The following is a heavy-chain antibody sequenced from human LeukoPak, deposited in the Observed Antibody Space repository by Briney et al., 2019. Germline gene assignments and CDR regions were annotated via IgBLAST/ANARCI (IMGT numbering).Heavy chain of an antibody. Sequence: SETLSLTCTVSGGSISSYYWSWIRQPPGKGLEWIGYIYYSGSTNYNPSLKSRVTISVDTSKNQFSLKLSSVTAADTAVYYCARLTWIQLWLRSDAFDIWGQGTMVTVSS. J-gene: IGHJ3*02. CDR3: ARLTWIQLWLRSDAFDI. D-gene: IGHD5-18*01. CDR1: GGSISSYY. CDR2: IYYSGST. V-gene: IGHV4-59*01.